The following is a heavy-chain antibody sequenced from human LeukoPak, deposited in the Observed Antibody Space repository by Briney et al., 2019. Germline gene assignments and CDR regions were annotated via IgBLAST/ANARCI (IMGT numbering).Heavy chain of an antibody. CDR1: GFTFSDYY. J-gene: IGHJ4*02. Sequence: GGSLRLSCAASGFTFSDYYMSWIRQAPGKGLEWVSYISGGSSTIYYPDSLKGRFTVSRDNAKNSLYLLMNSLRAEDTAVYYCARRGSGRHFDFWGRGTLVTVSS. D-gene: IGHD2-15*01. CDR3: ARRGSGRHFDF. V-gene: IGHV3-11*01. CDR2: ISGGSSTI.